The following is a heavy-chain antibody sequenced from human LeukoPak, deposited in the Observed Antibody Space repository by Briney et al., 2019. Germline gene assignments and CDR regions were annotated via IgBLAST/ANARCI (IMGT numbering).Heavy chain of an antibody. CDR3: ARDWVVGHCITTACRSTWFDP. J-gene: IGHJ5*02. CDR1: GYTFTSYG. Sequence: GASVKVSCKTSGYTFTSYGISWVRQAPGQGLEWMGWLSGYHGNTKYEQKVQARVTMTTDTSKSTAYMELRSLRSNDKAVYYGARDWVVGHCITTACRSTWFDPWGKGTLVTVSS. D-gene: IGHD2-2*01. CDR2: LSGYHGNT. V-gene: IGHV1-18*04.